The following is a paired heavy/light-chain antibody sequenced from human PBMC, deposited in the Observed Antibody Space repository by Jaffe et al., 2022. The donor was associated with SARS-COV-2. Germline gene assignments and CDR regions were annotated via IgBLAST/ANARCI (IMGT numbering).Heavy chain of an antibody. CDR2: IDTDGSST. CDR1: GFTFSSYW. CDR3: ARNLGYNYGYPFDY. D-gene: IGHD5-18*01. V-gene: IGHV3-74*01. Sequence: EVQLVESGGGLVQPGGSLRLSCEASGFTFSSYWMHWVRHAPGKGLVWVSRIDTDGSSTNYADSVKGRFTISRDNAKNTLYLQMNSLRAEDTAVYYCARNLGYNYGYPFDYWGQGALVTVSS. J-gene: IGHJ4*02.
Light chain of an antibody. Sequence: DIQMTQSPSSLSASVGDRVTITCRASQSISSYLNWYHQKPGKAPKLLIYSASSLQSGVPSRFSGSGSGTDFTLTISSLQPEDFATYYCQQSYSIPSFGQGTKVEIK. CDR1: QSISSY. CDR3: QQSYSIPS. V-gene: IGKV1-39*01. CDR2: SAS. J-gene: IGKJ1*01.